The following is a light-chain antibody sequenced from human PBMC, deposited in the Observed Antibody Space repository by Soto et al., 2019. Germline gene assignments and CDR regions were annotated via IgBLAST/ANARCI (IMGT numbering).Light chain of an antibody. CDR1: SSDVGSYDY. J-gene: IGLJ1*01. CDR2: DVN. Sequence: QSVLTQPASLSGSPGQSITFFCTGTSSDVGSYDYVSWHQQHPGKAPKLIIYDVNNRPSGVPSRFSGSKSGNTASLIISGLQTEDEADYYCCAYSTSGPHVFGTGTKVTVL. CDR3: CAYSTSGPHV. V-gene: IGLV2-14*03.